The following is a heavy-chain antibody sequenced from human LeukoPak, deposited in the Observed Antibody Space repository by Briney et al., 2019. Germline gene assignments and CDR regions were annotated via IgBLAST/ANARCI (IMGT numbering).Heavy chain of an antibody. J-gene: IGHJ3*02. CDR3: ARDLREDDYNYHAFDI. Sequence: SETLSLTCTVSGGSISSYYWSWIRQPPGKGLEWIGYIYYSGSTNYNPSLKSRVTISVDTSKNQFSLKLSSVTAADTAVYYCARDLREDDYNYHAFDIWGQGTMVTVSS. CDR1: GGSISSYY. V-gene: IGHV4-59*01. D-gene: IGHD5-24*01. CDR2: IYYSGST.